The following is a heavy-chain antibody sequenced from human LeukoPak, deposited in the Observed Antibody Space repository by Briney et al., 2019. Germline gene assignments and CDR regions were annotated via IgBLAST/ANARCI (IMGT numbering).Heavy chain of an antibody. Sequence: VGSLRLSCAASGFTLSNAWMSGVCQAPGKGREWVGRIKSKTDGGTTDYAAPVEGRFTISRDDSKNTLYLQMNSLKTEDTAVYYCTTDVDTAMVSYAFEIWGQGTMVTVSS. J-gene: IGHJ3*02. CDR1: GFTLSNAW. CDR2: IKSKTDGGTT. V-gene: IGHV3-15*01. CDR3: TTDVDTAMVSYAFEI. D-gene: IGHD5-18*01.